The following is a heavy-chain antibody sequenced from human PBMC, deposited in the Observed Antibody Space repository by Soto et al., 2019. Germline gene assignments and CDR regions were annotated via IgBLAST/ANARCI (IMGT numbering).Heavy chain of an antibody. Sequence: EVQLLESGGGVVQPGGSLRLSCAASGLTFVGYAMTWVRQAPGKGLEWVSSIGGSGGSTYYADSVKGRFTISRDNSKNTLYLQMNSLRADDTATYYCAKALKYQSRGSFQYDGMDVWGQGTSVTVSS. CDR2: IGGSGGST. CDR1: GLTFVGYA. J-gene: IGHJ6*02. CDR3: AKALKYQSRGSFQYDGMDV. D-gene: IGHD2-8*01. V-gene: IGHV3-23*01.